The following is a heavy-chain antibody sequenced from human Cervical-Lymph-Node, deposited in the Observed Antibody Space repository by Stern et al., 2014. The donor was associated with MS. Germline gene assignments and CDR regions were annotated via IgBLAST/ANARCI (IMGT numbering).Heavy chain of an antibody. V-gene: IGHV5-51*01. CDR3: ARQRYFDY. Sequence: MQLVQSGPEVKRPGESLKISCQASGYTFTSYWIGWERQIPGNSRVWIALIFPGGSDIRYTPSFQVQVPISADKSSSTAYLQWNTLKASDTAIYYCARQRYFDYWGQGTLVTVSS. CDR1: GYTFTSYW. J-gene: IGHJ4*02. CDR2: IFPGGSDI.